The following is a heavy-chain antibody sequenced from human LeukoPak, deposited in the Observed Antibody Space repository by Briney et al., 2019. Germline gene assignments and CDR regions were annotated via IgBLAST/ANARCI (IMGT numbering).Heavy chain of an antibody. CDR1: GFTFSSYG. CDR3: ARVVSAARTLYYYYGMDV. CDR2: IWYDGSNK. Sequence: GGSLRLSCAASGFTFSSYGMHWVRQAPGKGLEWVAVIWYDGSNKYYADSVKGRFTISRDNSKNTLYLQMNSLRAEDTAVYYCARVVSAARTLYYYYGMDVWGKGTTVTVSS. J-gene: IGHJ6*04. V-gene: IGHV3-33*01. D-gene: IGHD2-2*01.